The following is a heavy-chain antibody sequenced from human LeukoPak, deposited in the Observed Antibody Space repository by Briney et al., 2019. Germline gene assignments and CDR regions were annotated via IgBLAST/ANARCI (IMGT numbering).Heavy chain of an antibody. J-gene: IGHJ5*02. D-gene: IGHD4-23*01. Sequence: GASVKVSCKASGYTFTGYYMHWVRQAPGQGLEWMGWINPNSGGTNYAQKFQGRVTMTRDTSISTAYMELSRLRSDDTAVYYCARGRLRLRRSPLGWFDPWGQGTLVTVSS. V-gene: IGHV1-2*02. CDR3: ARGRLRLRRSPLGWFDP. CDR2: INPNSGGT. CDR1: GYTFTGYY.